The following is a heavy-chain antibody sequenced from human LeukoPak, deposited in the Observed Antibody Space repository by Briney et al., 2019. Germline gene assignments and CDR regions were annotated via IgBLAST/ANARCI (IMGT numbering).Heavy chain of an antibody. D-gene: IGHD4-23*01. Sequence: GGSLRLSCTASGFTLGFPFATYAMIWARRAPGKGLEWVSSISGTGGVTFYADSVKGRFTVSRDNSRNTLYLQMNSLRTEDTATYYCAKPPNDDYGPNSGDYWGQGTRVTVSS. V-gene: IGHV3-23*01. CDR3: AKPPNDDYGPNSGDY. CDR1: GFTLGFPFATYA. J-gene: IGHJ4*02. CDR2: ISGTGGVT.